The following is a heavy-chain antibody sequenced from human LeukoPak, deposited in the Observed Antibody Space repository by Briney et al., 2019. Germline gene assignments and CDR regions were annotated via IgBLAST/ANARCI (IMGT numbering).Heavy chain of an antibody. Sequence: PGGSLRLSCSASGFTFSSYAMSWVRQAPGKGLEWVSTISGRGGSTYYADSVKGRFTISRDSSKNTLYLQMSSMRDEDTAVYYCAKTPRYCSGTSCYAGYFDYWGQGNLVSVSS. CDR2: ISGRGGST. CDR1: GFTFSSYA. J-gene: IGHJ4*02. CDR3: AKTPRYCSGTSCYAGYFDY. D-gene: IGHD2-2*01. V-gene: IGHV3-23*01.